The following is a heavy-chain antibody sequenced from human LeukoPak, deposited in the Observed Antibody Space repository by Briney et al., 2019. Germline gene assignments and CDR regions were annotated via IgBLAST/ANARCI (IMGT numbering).Heavy chain of an antibody. CDR1: GYTFTGYY. Sequence: ASVKVSCKASGYTFTGYYMHWVRQAPGQGLEWMGWINPNSGGTNYAQKFQGWVTMTRDTSISTAYMELSRLRSDDTAVYYCARERTTVTTRALGYYGMDVWGQGTTVTVSS. CDR2: INPNSGGT. J-gene: IGHJ6*02. CDR3: ARERTTVTTRALGYYGMDV. V-gene: IGHV1-2*04. D-gene: IGHD4-17*01.